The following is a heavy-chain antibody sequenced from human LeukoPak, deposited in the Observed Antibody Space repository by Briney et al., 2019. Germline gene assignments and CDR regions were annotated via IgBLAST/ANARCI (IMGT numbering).Heavy chain of an antibody. CDR1: GGSISNHY. J-gene: IGHJ4*02. Sequence: SETLSLTCTVAGGSISNHYWSWIRQPSGKGLEWIGYIYYSGSTKYNPSLKSRVTISVDTSKNQFSLNLYSVSVADTAVYYCARGYRELGYWGQGTLVTVSS. CDR3: ARGYRELGY. D-gene: IGHD1-26*01. V-gene: IGHV4-59*08. CDR2: IYYSGST.